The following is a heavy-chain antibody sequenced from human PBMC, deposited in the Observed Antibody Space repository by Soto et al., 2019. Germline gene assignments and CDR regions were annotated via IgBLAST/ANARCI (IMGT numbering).Heavy chain of an antibody. CDR1: GGSISSSNW. D-gene: IGHD3-10*01. CDR2: IYHSGST. Sequence: QVQLQESGPGLVKPSGTLSLTCAVSGGSISSSNWWSWVRQTPGKGLEWIGEIYHSGSTNYNPSLKSRGTISVDKSKNQFSLKLGCVSAADTAVYYCARERAFGESSPGYYYYGMDVWGQGTTVTVSS. J-gene: IGHJ6*02. CDR3: ARERAFGESSPGYYYYGMDV. V-gene: IGHV4-4*02.